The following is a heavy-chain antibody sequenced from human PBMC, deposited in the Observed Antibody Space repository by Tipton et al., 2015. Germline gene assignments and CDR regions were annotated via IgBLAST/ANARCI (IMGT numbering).Heavy chain of an antibody. V-gene: IGHV4-38-2*01. CDR1: AYSISSDYY. Sequence: TLSLTCAVSAYSISSDYYWGWIRQPPGKGLEWIGSISQSGSTYYNPSLKSRVTISADTSKNQFSLKLSSVTAADTAVYYCACQDYDILTRDYQTVDYWGQGTLVTVSS. D-gene: IGHD3-9*01. J-gene: IGHJ4*02. CDR2: ISQSGST. CDR3: ACQDYDILTRDYQTVDY.